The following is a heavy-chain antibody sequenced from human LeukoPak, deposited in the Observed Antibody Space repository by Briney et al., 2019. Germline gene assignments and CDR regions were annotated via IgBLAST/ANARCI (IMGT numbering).Heavy chain of an antibody. CDR3: AKDVGYCSSTSCYGLDY. CDR1: GFTFSSYA. CDR2: ISGSGGST. V-gene: IGHV3-23*01. J-gene: IGHJ4*02. Sequence: GGSLRLSCAASGFTFSSYAMSWVRQAPGKGLEWVSAISGSGGSTYYADSVKGRFTISRDNSKNTLFLQMNSQRAEDTAVYYCAKDVGYCSSTSCYGLDYWGQGTLVTVSS. D-gene: IGHD2-2*01.